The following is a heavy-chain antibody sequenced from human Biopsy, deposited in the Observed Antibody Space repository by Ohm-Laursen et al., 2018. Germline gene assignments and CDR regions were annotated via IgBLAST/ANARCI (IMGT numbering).Heavy chain of an antibody. CDR3: AKGGYCTTSSCYMDLDY. Sequence: SLRLSCAASGFTFSDYAMNWVRQAPGKGLEWVSTISGSGGNTHYADSVRGRFTVSRDGSKSTLYLQMSSLSAEDTAFYYCAKGGYCTTSSCYMDLDYWGQGTLATVSS. J-gene: IGHJ4*02. CDR1: GFTFSDYA. V-gene: IGHV3-23*01. CDR2: ISGSGGNT. D-gene: IGHD2-2*02.